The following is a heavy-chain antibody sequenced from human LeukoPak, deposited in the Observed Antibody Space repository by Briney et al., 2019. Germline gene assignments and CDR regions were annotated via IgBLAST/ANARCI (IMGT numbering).Heavy chain of an antibody. CDR2: INHSEST. CDR3: ARVWGSSGWVDY. Sequence: SETLSLTCAVYGGSFSGYYWSWIRQPPGKGLEWIGEINHSESTNYNPSLKSRVTISVDTSKNQFFLKLSSVTAADTAVYYCARVWGSSGWVDYWGQGTLVTVSS. J-gene: IGHJ4*02. V-gene: IGHV4-34*01. D-gene: IGHD6-19*01. CDR1: GGSFSGYY.